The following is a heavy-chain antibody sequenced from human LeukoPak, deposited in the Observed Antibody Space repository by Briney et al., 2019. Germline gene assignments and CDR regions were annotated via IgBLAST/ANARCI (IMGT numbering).Heavy chain of an antibody. J-gene: IGHJ4*02. Sequence: SETLSLTCTVSGGSISSSSYYWGWIRQPPGKGLEWIGSIYYSGSTYYNPSLKSRVTISVDTSKNQFSLKLSSVTAADTAVYYCARHVLGGQWLAEFDYWGQGTLVTVSS. CDR3: ARHVLGGQWLAEFDY. CDR2: IYYSGST. D-gene: IGHD6-19*01. CDR1: GGSISSSSYY. V-gene: IGHV4-39*01.